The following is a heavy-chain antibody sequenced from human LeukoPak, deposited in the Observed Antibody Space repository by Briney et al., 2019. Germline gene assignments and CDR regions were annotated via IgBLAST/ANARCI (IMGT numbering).Heavy chain of an antibody. D-gene: IGHD3-3*01. Sequence: GGSLRLSCAASGFTFSSYSMSWVRQAAGKGLEWVSSISSSSSYIYYADSVKGRFTISRDNAKNSLYLQMNSLRAEDTAVYYCARVGPAAHSLRSLEWSPMHGMDVWGQGTTVTVSS. CDR2: ISSSSSYI. CDR1: GFTFSSYS. V-gene: IGHV3-21*01. J-gene: IGHJ6*02. CDR3: ARVGPAAHSLRSLEWSPMHGMDV.